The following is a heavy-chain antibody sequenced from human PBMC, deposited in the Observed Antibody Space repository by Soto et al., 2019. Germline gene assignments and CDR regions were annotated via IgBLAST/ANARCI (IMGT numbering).Heavy chain of an antibody. CDR3: ARYRYYYGSGSYYISWFDP. D-gene: IGHD3-10*01. V-gene: IGHV1-18*04. Sequence: ASVKVSCKTSGYTFTTYGVSWVRQAPGQGLEWMGWISAYNGNTNYAQKLQGRVTMTTDTSTSTAYMELRGLRSDDTAVYYGARYRYYYGSGSYYISWFDPWGQGTLVTVSS. J-gene: IGHJ5*02. CDR2: ISAYNGNT. CDR1: GYTFTTYG.